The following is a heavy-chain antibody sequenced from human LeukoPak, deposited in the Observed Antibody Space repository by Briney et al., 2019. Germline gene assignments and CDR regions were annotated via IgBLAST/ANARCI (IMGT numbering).Heavy chain of an antibody. D-gene: IGHD3-16*01. CDR3: ARFISLGA. V-gene: IGHV3-7*01. Sequence: PGGSLRLSCVASGFTFNSYWMSWVRQAPGKGLEWVANIKKDGSEKNYVDSVKGRFTISRDNAKNSLYLQMDSLRAEDTAVYYCARFISLGAWGQGTLVTVSS. CDR1: GFTFNSYW. CDR2: IKKDGSEK. J-gene: IGHJ5*02.